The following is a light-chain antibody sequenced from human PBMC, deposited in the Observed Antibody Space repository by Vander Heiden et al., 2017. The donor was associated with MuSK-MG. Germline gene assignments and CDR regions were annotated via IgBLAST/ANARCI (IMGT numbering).Light chain of an antibody. CDR1: QDISSY. J-gene: IGKJ2*01. V-gene: IGKV1-39*01. CDR3: QQTYSVHRHT. Sequence: DIQMTQSPSSLSASVGDRVTITCRASQDISSYLNWYQQKPGKAPEVLIYGTSSLRDGAPSRFSGSRSGTDFTLTISNLQPEDFASYYCQQTYSVHRHTFGQGTKVEIK. CDR2: GTS.